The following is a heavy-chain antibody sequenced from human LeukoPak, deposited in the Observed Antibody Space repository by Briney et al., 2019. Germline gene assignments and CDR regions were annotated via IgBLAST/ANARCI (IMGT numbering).Heavy chain of an antibody. V-gene: IGHV4-59*06. Sequence: SETLSLTCTVSGDSFTSYYWSWIRQHPGKGLEWIGYIYYSGSTYYNPSLKSRVTISVDTSKNQFSLKLSSVTAADTAAYYCARDAKGSGSYSLDYWGQGTLVTVSS. J-gene: IGHJ4*02. D-gene: IGHD3-10*01. CDR1: GDSFTSYY. CDR3: ARDAKGSGSYSLDY. CDR2: IYYSGST.